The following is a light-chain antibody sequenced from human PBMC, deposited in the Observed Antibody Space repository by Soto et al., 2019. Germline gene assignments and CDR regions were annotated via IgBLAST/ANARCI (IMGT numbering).Light chain of an antibody. Sequence: EIVLTQSPATLSLSPGERATLSCRASQSVSSYLAWYQQKPGQAPRLLIYDASNRATGIPARFSGSGSGTAFTLTISSLEPEDFAVDYCQQRSNWPPRYTFGQGTKLEIK. CDR2: DAS. V-gene: IGKV3-11*01. J-gene: IGKJ2*01. CDR1: QSVSSY. CDR3: QQRSNWPPRYT.